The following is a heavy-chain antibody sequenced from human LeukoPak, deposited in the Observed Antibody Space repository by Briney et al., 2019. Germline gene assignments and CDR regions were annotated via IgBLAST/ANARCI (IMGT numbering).Heavy chain of an antibody. CDR1: GGSISSYY. J-gene: IGHJ4*02. V-gene: IGHV4-59*12. CDR2: IYYSGST. D-gene: IGHD3-22*01. CDR3: AREDYDSSGNLYFDY. Sequence: SETLSLTCTVSGGSISSYYWSWIRQPPGKGLEWIGYIYYSGSTNYNPSLKSRVTISVDTSKNQFSLKLSSVTAADTAVYYCAREDYDSSGNLYFDYWGQGTLVTVSS.